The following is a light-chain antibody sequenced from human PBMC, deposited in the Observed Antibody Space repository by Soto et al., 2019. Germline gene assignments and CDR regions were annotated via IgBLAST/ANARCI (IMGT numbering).Light chain of an antibody. Sequence: EIVLTQSPGTLSVSLGERATVSCRASRSVGINLAWYQQRPGQTPRLLIYDASTRATGVPARFSGSGSGTEFSLTVSSLQAEDSAVYYCQHYSGWPLFGPGTRV. CDR2: DAS. CDR1: RSVGIN. J-gene: IGKJ3*01. CDR3: QHYSGWPL. V-gene: IGKV3-15*01.